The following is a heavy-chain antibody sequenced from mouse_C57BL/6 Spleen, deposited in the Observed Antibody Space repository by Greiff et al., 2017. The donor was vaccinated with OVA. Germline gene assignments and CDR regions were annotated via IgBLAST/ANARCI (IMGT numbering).Heavy chain of an antibody. V-gene: IGHV1-64*01. CDR3: APYGNYGGVDY. J-gene: IGHJ2*01. D-gene: IGHD2-1*01. Sequence: QVHVKQPGAELVKPGASVKLSCKASGYTFTSYWMHWVKQRPGQGLEWIGMIHPNSGSTNYNEKFKSKATLTVDKASSTAYMQLSSLTSEDSAVYYCAPYGNYGGVDYWGQGTTLTVSS. CDR1: GYTFTSYW. CDR2: IHPNSGST.